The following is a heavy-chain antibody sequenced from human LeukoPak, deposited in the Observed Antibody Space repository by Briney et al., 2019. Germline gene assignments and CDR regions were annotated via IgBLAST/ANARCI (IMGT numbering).Heavy chain of an antibody. V-gene: IGHV3-30*02. Sequence: PGGSLRLSCAASGFTFSSYGMHWVRQAPGKGLEWVAFIRYDGTNKYYADSMKGRFTISRDNSKNTLYLQMNSLRVEGTAVYYCARGPPTYYYDSSDPGAFDIWGQGTMVTVSS. CDR1: GFTFSSYG. D-gene: IGHD3-22*01. CDR3: ARGPPTYYYDSSDPGAFDI. CDR2: IRYDGTNK. J-gene: IGHJ3*02.